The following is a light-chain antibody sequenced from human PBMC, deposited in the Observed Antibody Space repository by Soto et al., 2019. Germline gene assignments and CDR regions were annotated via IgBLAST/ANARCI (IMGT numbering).Light chain of an antibody. CDR2: ANS. J-gene: IGLJ3*02. Sequence: QSVLTQPPSVSGAPGQTVTISCTGTSSNIGAGSDVQWFQLLPGTAPKLLIYANSVRPSGVPDRFSGSKSGTSISLAITGLQADDEAEYFCQAYDRGVSGWVFGGGTKVTVL. V-gene: IGLV1-40*01. CDR3: QAYDRGVSGWV. CDR1: SSNIGAGSD.